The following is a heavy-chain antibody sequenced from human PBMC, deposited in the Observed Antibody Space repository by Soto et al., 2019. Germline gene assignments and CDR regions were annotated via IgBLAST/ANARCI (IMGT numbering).Heavy chain of an antibody. CDR1: GYSISSGYY. V-gene: IGHV4-38-2*01. J-gene: IGHJ4*02. CDR3: ARGAPAVAVNLPFDY. D-gene: IGHD6-19*01. Sequence: SETLSLTCAVSGYSISSGYYWGWIRQPPGKGLEWIVSFYNSGRTYCNPSLKSRVTISVDTSKNQFSLKLSSVTAADTAVYYCARGAPAVAVNLPFDYWGQGTLVT. CDR2: FYNSGRT.